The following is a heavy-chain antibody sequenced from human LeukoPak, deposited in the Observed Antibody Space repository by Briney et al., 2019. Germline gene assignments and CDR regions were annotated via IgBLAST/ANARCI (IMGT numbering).Heavy chain of an antibody. CDR2: IYNSGT. CDR1: GYSVNYDY. V-gene: IGHV4-59*02. CDR3: ARVDPNGYSDY. D-gene: IGHD2-8*01. J-gene: IGHJ4*02. Sequence: SETLSLTCTVSGYSVNYDYWSWIRQPPGKGLQWIGYIYNSGTIYNPSLKNRVTISLDTSKNQFSLKVCSVTAADTAVYYCARVDPNGYSDYWGQGTLVTVSS.